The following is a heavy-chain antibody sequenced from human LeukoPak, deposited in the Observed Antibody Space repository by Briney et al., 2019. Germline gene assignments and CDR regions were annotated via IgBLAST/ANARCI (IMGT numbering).Heavy chain of an antibody. D-gene: IGHD3-10*01. V-gene: IGHV3-15*01. Sequence: RPGGSLRLSCAASGFPFSDAWLSWVRQTPGKGLEWVGRIRKTADGGTTDYAAPVKGRFTLSRDDSKNTMYLQMNSLKTEDTAVYYCATDWGSGRYVRAFDVWSQGTVVTVPS. CDR2: IRKTADGGTT. CDR3: ATDWGSGRYVRAFDV. CDR1: GFPFSDAW. J-gene: IGHJ3*01.